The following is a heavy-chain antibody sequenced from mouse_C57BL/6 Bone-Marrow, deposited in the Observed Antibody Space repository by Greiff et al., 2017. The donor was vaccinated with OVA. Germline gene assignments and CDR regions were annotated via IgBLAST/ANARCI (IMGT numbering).Heavy chain of an antibody. J-gene: IGHJ2*01. CDR1: GYTFTSYW. Sequence: QVQLKQPGAELVKPGASVKVSCKASGYTFTSYWITWVKQRPGQGLEWIGDIYPGSGSTNYNEKFKSKATLTVDTSSSTAYMQLSSLTSEDSAVYYCARGGYDYDKGYWGQGTTLTVSS. D-gene: IGHD2-4*01. V-gene: IGHV1-55*01. CDR3: ARGGYDYDKGY. CDR2: IYPGSGST.